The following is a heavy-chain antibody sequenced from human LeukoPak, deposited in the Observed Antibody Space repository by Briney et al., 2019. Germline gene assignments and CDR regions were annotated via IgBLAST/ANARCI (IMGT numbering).Heavy chain of an antibody. CDR1: GGSLNNYF. CDR3: ARGENVRSSGGHLDH. CDR2: ILVSEST. D-gene: IGHD6-25*01. V-gene: IGHV4-59*10. Sequence: PSETLSLTCTVYGGSLNNYFWSWIRQPAGKGLEWIRRILVSESTNYNPSLKSRVTMSIDPTKNQFSLKVTSVTAADTAVYYCARGENVRSSGGHLDHWDQGILVTVSS. J-gene: IGHJ4*02.